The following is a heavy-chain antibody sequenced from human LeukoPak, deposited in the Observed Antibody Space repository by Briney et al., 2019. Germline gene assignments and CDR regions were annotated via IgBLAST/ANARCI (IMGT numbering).Heavy chain of an antibody. Sequence: SETLSLTCTVSGGSISSYYWSWVRQPPGKGLEWIGYIYYSGSTNYNPSLKSRGAISVDTSKNQFSLKLSSVTAADTAVYYCARDGGVDCSSTSCYLGYWGQGTLVTVSS. J-gene: IGHJ4*02. CDR1: GGSISSYY. D-gene: IGHD2-2*01. CDR3: ARDGGVDCSSTSCYLGY. CDR2: IYYSGST. V-gene: IGHV4-59*01.